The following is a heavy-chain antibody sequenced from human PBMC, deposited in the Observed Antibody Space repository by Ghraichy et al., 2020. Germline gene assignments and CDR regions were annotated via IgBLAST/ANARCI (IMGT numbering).Heavy chain of an antibody. CDR2: IYYNANT. D-gene: IGHD1-26*01. CDR1: GGSVNSRSYY. V-gene: IGHV4-39*07. CDR3: ARGPAGSGSSPYYYYYYGMDV. J-gene: IGHJ6*02. Sequence: SETLSLTCAVSGGSVNSRSYYCGWIRQPPGKGLEWLGTIYYNANTYYSPSLKSRVTISVDTSKNQLSLKLTSVTAADTAVYYCARGPAGSGSSPYYYYYYGMDVWGQGTTVTVSS.